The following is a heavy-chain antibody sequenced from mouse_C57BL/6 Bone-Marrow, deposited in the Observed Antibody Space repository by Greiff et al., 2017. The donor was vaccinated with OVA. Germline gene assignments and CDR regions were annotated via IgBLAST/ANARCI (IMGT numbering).Heavy chain of an antibody. CDR2: IYPGSGST. D-gene: IGHD2-2*01. CDR3: ARESYGYDERPWFAY. V-gene: IGHV1-55*01. CDR1: GYTFTSYW. J-gene: IGHJ3*01. Sequence: VQLQQPGAELVKPGASVKMSCKASGYTFTSYWITWVTQRPGQGLEWIGDIYPGSGSTNYNEKFKSKATLTVDTSSSTAYMQLSSLTSEDSAVYYCARESYGYDERPWFAYWGQGTLVTVSA.